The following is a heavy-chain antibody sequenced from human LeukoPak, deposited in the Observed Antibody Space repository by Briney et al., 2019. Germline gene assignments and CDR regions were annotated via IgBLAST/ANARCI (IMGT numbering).Heavy chain of an antibody. CDR1: GYTFTSYG. V-gene: IGHV1-18*01. CDR3: ARDHHTPPYYYDSSPPALDY. J-gene: IGHJ4*02. CDR2: ISAYNGNT. D-gene: IGHD3-22*01. Sequence: GASVKVSCKASGYTFTSYGISWVRQAPGQGLEWMGWISAYNGNTNYAQKLQGRVTMTTDTSTSTAYMELRSLRSDDTAVYYCARDHHTPPYYYDSSPPALDYWGQGTLVSVSS.